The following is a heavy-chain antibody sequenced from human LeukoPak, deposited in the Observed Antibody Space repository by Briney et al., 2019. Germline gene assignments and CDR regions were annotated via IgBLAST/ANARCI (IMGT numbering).Heavy chain of an antibody. CDR3: ARGEWDLLFDY. V-gene: IGHV4-59*01. Sequence: PSETLSLSCTVSGGSISGYYWSWIRQPPGKGLEWIGYIFYSGSTNYNPSLKSRVTISVDTSKNQFSLKLSSVTAADTAVYYCARGEWDLLFDYWGQGTLVTVSS. D-gene: IGHD1-26*01. J-gene: IGHJ4*02. CDR2: IFYSGST. CDR1: GGSISGYY.